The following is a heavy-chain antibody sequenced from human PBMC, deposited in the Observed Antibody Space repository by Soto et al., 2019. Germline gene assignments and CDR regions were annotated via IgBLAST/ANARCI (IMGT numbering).Heavy chain of an antibody. CDR2: IIPIFGTA. CDR3: ARESRYCSGGSCYFLPGIDY. Sequence: QVQLVQSGAEVKKPGSSVKVSCKASGGTFSSYAISWVRQAPGQGLEWMGGIIPIFGTANYAQKFQGRVTLTADESTSTAYMELISLRSEDTAVYYCARESRYCSGGSCYFLPGIDYWGQGTLVTVSS. V-gene: IGHV1-69*12. CDR1: GGTFSSYA. D-gene: IGHD2-15*01. J-gene: IGHJ4*02.